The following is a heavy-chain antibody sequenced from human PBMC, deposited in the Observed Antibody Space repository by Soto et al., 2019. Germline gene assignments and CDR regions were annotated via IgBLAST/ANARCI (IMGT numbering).Heavy chain of an antibody. V-gene: IGHV4-34*01. D-gene: IGHD1-26*01. J-gene: IGHJ6*02. CDR1: GGSFSGYY. Sequence: SETLSLTCAVYGGSFSGYYWSWIRQPPGKGLEWIGEINHSGSTNYNPSLKSRVTISVDTSKNQFSLKLSSVTAADTAVYYCARDKYSGSYYNYYYYGMDVWGQGTTVTVSS. CDR2: INHSGST. CDR3: ARDKYSGSYYNYYYYGMDV.